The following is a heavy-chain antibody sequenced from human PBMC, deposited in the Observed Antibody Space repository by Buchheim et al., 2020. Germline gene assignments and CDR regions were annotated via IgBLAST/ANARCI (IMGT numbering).Heavy chain of an antibody. CDR2: INTDGSST. D-gene: IGHD3-10*01. Sequence: EVQLVESGGGLLQPGGSLRLSCAASGFTFSNYWMHWVRQAPGKGLVWVSRINTDGSSTNYAESVKGRFTITRNNAKNTLYLQMNSLRPEDTAVYYCATGSGSPFQHWGQGTL. CDR1: GFTFSNYW. V-gene: IGHV3-74*01. J-gene: IGHJ1*01. CDR3: ATGSGSPFQH.